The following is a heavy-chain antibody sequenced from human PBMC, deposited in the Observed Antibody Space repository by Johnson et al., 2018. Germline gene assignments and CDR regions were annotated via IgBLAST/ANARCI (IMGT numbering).Heavy chain of an antibody. CDR2: LSSSSSSI. CDR1: GFTFSSYS. Sequence: VQLVQSGGGLVKXGGSLRLSCAASGFTFSSYSMNWVRQAPGKGLEGVSSLSSSSSSIYYADAEKGRFTISRDNAKNSLYLQMNSLRAEDTAVYYCAISQAVQHWGQGTLVTVSS. V-gene: IGHV3-21*01. J-gene: IGHJ1*01. D-gene: IGHD3-16*02. CDR3: AISQAVQH.